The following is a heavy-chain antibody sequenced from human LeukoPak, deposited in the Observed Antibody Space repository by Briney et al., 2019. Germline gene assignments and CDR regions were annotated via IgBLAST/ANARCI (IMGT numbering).Heavy chain of an antibody. CDR2: INAGNGNT. V-gene: IGHV1-3*01. CDR3: AREQEWELLGEAFDI. D-gene: IGHD1-26*01. CDR1: GYTFTSYA. J-gene: IGHJ3*02. Sequence: ASVKVSCKASGYTFTSYAMHWVRQAPGQRLEWMGWINAGNGNTKYSQKFQGRVTMTRDTSTSTVYMELSSLRSEDTAVYYCAREQEWELLGEAFDIWGQGTMVTVSS.